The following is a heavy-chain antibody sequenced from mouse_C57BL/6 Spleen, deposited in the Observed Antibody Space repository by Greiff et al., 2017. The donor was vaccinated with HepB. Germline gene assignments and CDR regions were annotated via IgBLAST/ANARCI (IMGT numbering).Heavy chain of an antibody. D-gene: IGHD4-1*01. Sequence: QVQLQQPGAELVRPGSSVKLSCKASGYTFTSYWMHWVKQRPIQGLEWIGNIDPSDSETHYNQKFKDKATLTVDKSSSTAYMQLSSLTSEDSAVYYCARLGRAYYFDYWGQGTTLTVSS. CDR2: IDPSDSET. V-gene: IGHV1-52*01. CDR1: GYTFTSYW. CDR3: ARLGRAYYFDY. J-gene: IGHJ2*01.